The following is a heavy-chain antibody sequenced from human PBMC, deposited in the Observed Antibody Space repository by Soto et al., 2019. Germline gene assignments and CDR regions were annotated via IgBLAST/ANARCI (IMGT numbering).Heavy chain of an antibody. V-gene: IGHV1-18*01. D-gene: IGHD2-2*01. CDR3: AREGAPAAIVSTKLYYYYYMDV. J-gene: IGHJ6*03. Sequence: ASVKVSCKASGYTFTSYGISWVRQAPGQGLEWMGWISAYNGNTNYAQKLQGRVTMTTDTSTSTAYMELRSLRSDDTAVYHCAREGAPAAIVSTKLYYYYYMDVWGKGTTVTVSS. CDR2: ISAYNGNT. CDR1: GYTFTSYG.